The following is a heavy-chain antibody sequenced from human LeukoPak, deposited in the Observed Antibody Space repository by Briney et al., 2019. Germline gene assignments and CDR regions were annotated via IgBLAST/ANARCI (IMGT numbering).Heavy chain of an antibody. V-gene: IGHV1-69*13. CDR1: GYTFTSYG. J-gene: IGHJ6*03. Sequence: SVKVSCKASGYTFTSYGISWVRQAPGQGLEWMGGIIPIFGTANYAQKFQGRVTITADESTSTAYMELSSLRSEDTAVYYCARASDRYYDSSGYYYVHYYYYYMDVWGKGTTVTISS. D-gene: IGHD3-22*01. CDR2: IIPIFGTA. CDR3: ARASDRYYDSSGYYYVHYYYYYMDV.